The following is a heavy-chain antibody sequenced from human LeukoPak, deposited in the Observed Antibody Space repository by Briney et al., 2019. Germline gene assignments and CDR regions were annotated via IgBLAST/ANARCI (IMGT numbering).Heavy chain of an antibody. Sequence: SKTLSLTCTVSGGSISSYYWSWIRQPPGKGLEWIGYIYYSGSTNYNPSLKSRVTMSVDTSKNQFSLKLSSVTAADTAVYYCARDRGSGSYHDYWGQGTLVTVSS. CDR3: ARDRGSGSYHDY. D-gene: IGHD1-26*01. CDR1: GGSISSYY. J-gene: IGHJ4*02. CDR2: IYYSGST. V-gene: IGHV4-59*12.